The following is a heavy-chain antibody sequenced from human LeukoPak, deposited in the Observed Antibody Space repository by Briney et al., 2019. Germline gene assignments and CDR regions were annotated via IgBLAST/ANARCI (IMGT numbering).Heavy chain of an antibody. D-gene: IGHD2-2*01. V-gene: IGHV3-7*01. CDR1: GFTFSDYR. J-gene: IGHJ4*02. CDR3: ARWRGSTSERSDY. Sequence: GGSLRLSCTASGFTFSDYRMTWVRQAPGKGLEWVANIKQDGSAKYYVDSVKGRFTISRDNAKNSLYLQMDSLRVEDTATYYCARWRGSTSERSDYWGQGTLVTVSS. CDR2: IKQDGSAK.